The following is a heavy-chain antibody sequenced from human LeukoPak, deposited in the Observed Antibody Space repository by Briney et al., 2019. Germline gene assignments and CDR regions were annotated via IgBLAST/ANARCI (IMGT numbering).Heavy chain of an antibody. Sequence: ASVKVSCKASGYTFTGYYMHWVRQAPGQGLEWMGWINPNSGGTNYAQKFQGRVTMTRDTSISTAYMELSRLRSDDTAVYYGARDSDAAYNWNYSPSGYWGQGTLVTVSS. J-gene: IGHJ4*02. CDR2: INPNSGGT. V-gene: IGHV1-2*02. CDR1: GYTFTGYY. D-gene: IGHD1-7*01. CDR3: ARDSDAAYNWNYSPSGY.